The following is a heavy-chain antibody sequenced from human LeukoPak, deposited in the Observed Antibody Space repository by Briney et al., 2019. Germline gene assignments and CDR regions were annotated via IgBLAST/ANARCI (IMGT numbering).Heavy chain of an antibody. J-gene: IGHJ4*02. D-gene: IGHD3-10*01. Sequence: SETLSLTCTVSGGSISSYYWSWIRQPPGKGLEWIGYIYYSGSTNYNPSLKSRVTISVDTSKNQFSLKLSSVTAAYTAVYYCARLGLGDYFDYWGQGTLVTVSS. CDR1: GGSISSYY. CDR2: IYYSGST. CDR3: ARLGLGDYFDY. V-gene: IGHV4-59*01.